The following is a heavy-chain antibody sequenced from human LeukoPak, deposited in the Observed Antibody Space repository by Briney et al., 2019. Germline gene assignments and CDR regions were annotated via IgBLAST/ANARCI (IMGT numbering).Heavy chain of an antibody. V-gene: IGHV4-30-4*02. J-gene: IGHJ4*02. CDR1: NDSISSGDYY. CDR2: IFHRGGT. D-gene: IGHD2-2*02. Sequence: PSETLSLTCTVSNDSISSGDYYWNWIRQPPGKGLEWTGYIFHRGGTSYNPSLKSRILFSVDTSKNQFSLKLSSVTAADTAVYYCARGKYQLLYNYWGQGTLVTVSS. CDR3: ARGKYQLLYNY.